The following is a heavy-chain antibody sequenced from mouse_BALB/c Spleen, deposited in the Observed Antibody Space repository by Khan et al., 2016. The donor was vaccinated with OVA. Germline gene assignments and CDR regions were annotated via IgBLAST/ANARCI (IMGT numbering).Heavy chain of an antibody. CDR1: GYTFSSYW. J-gene: IGHJ3*01. Sequence: QMQLEESGAELMKPGASVKISCKPTGYTFSSYWIEWVKQRPGHGLEWIGEILPGSNSTNYNEGFQGKATITADTSSNTAYMQLSSLTSEDSAIYYCARGNYYGSTSWFGYWGQGTLVTVSA. CDR3: ARGNYYGSTSWFGY. CDR2: ILPGSNST. D-gene: IGHD1-1*01. V-gene: IGHV1-9*01.